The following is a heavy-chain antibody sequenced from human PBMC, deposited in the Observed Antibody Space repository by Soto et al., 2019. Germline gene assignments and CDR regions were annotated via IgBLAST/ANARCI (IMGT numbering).Heavy chain of an antibody. CDR2: IYYSGST. CDR3: ARPPRSSKIYYYYYGMDV. CDR1: GGSISSYY. Sequence: SETVSLTCTVSGGSISSYYWSRIRQPPGKGLEWIVYIYYSGSTNYNPSLKSRVTISVDTSKNQFSLKLSSVTAADTAVYYCARPPRSSKIYYYYYGMDVWGQGTTVTVSS. V-gene: IGHV4-59*12. J-gene: IGHJ6*02. D-gene: IGHD6-13*01.